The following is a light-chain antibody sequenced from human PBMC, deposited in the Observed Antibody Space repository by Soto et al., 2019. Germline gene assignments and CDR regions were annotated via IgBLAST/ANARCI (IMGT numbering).Light chain of an antibody. Sequence: EIVMTQSPATLSVSPGERATLSCRASQSVSSTLAWYQQKPGQAPRLLIYGASTRATGIPARFSGSGSGTEFTLTISSLQAEDFAVYHCQQYNNWPPLTFGGGNKVEIK. CDR1: QSVSST. CDR3: QQYNNWPPLT. CDR2: GAS. J-gene: IGKJ4*01. V-gene: IGKV3-15*01.